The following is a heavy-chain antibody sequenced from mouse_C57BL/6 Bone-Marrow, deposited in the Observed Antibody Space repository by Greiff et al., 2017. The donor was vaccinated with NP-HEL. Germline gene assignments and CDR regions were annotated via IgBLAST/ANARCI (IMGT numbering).Heavy chain of an antibody. V-gene: IGHV1-55*01. J-gene: IGHJ4*01. CDR3: ARWLSGAMDY. D-gene: IGHD1-3*01. CDR2: IYPGSGST. CDR1: GYTFTSYW. Sequence: QVQLQQPGAELVKPGASVKMSCKASGYTFTSYWITWVKQRPGQGLEWIGDIYPGSGSTNYNEKFKGKATLTAEKSSSTAYMQLSSLTSEDSAVYFCARWLSGAMDYWGQGTSVTVSS.